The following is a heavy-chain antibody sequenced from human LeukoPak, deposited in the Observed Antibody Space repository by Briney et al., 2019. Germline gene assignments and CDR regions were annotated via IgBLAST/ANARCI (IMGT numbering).Heavy chain of an antibody. V-gene: IGHV4-4*07. Sequence: SETLSLTCTVSGGSISSYYWSWIRQPAWKGLEWIGRIYTSGSTNYNPSLKSRVTMSVDTSKNQLSLKLSSVSDADTAVYYCAREMITFGGVIVIPADYFDYWGQGTLVTVSS. D-gene: IGHD3-16*02. J-gene: IGHJ4*02. CDR1: GGSISSYY. CDR3: AREMITFGGVIVIPADYFDY. CDR2: IYTSGST.